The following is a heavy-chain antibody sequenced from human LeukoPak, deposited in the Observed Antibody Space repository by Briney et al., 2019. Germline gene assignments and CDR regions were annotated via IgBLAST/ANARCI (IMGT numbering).Heavy chain of an antibody. CDR3: ARQSPNYHDSSGYYLPDY. D-gene: IGHD3-22*01. V-gene: IGHV1-18*01. CDR1: GYTFTSYG. CDR2: ISAYNGNT. Sequence: ASVKVSCKASGYTFTSYGISWVRQAPGQGLEWMGWISAYNGNTNYAQKLQGRVTMTTDTSTSTAYMELRSLRSDDTAVYYCARQSPNYHDSSGYYLPDYWGQGTLVTVSS. J-gene: IGHJ4*02.